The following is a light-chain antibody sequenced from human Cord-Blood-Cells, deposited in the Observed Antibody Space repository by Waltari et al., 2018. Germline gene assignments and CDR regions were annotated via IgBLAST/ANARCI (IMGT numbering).Light chain of an antibody. Sequence: EIVMMQSPATLSVSPGERATLSCRASQSVSSNLAWYQQKPGQAPRLLIYGASTRASGIPARVSGSGSGTEFTLTISSLQSEDFAVYYCQQRSNWLMYTFGQGTKLEIK. CDR1: QSVSSN. J-gene: IGKJ2*01. CDR3: QQRSNWLMYT. CDR2: GAS. V-gene: IGKV3-15*01.